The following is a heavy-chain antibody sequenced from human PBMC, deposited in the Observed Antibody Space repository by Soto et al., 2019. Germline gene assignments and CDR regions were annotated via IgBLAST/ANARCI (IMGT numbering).Heavy chain of an antibody. CDR2: MSCDGNSI. CDR1: GFTFDDYT. J-gene: IGHJ2*01. CDR3: ARDVNGGYFDL. Sequence: GGSLRLSCAASGFTFDDYTMHWVRQAPGKGLERVANMSCDGNSIYYADSVKGRFTISRDNAKTSLYLQMNSLRAEDTAVYYCARDVNGGYFDLWGRGTLVTVSS. V-gene: IGHV3-43*01.